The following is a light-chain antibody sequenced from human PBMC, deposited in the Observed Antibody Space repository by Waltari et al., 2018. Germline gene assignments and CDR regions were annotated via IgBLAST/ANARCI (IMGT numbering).Light chain of an antibody. CDR2: DVS. CDR1: SSDVGGYNF. CDR3: CSYAGSYTYVV. Sequence: QSALTQPRPVSGSPGQSVPILCPGTSSDVGGYNFVPWYQQHPGKAPKLMIYDVSKRPSGVPDRFSGSKSGNTASLTISGLQAEDEADYYCCSYAGSYTYVVFGGGTKLTVL. V-gene: IGLV2-11*01. J-gene: IGLJ2*01.